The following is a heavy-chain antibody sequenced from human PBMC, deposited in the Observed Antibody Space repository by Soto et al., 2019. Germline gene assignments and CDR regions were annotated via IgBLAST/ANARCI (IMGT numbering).Heavy chain of an antibody. CDR1: GFSLSSYD. V-gene: IGHV3-13*04. CDR2: FGSGGDR. Sequence: EVRLVESGGGLLQPRTSVRLSCAALGFSLSSYDLHWVRQVPEKRLEWVAFFGSGGDRHYSGSVKGRFTISRDTAKKSFYLQMNSLKVGDTAVYYCGRAQSRNWNARGYGIDVWGQGTTVIVSS. CDR3: GRAQSRNWNARGYGIDV. D-gene: IGHD1-1*01. J-gene: IGHJ6*02.